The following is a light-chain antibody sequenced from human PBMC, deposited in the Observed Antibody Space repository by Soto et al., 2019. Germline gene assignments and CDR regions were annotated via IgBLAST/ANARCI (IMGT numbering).Light chain of an antibody. CDR1: NNDIGGYNS. CDR2: GVT. Sequence: QSALTQPASVSGSPGQSITISCTGSNNDIGGYNSVSWYQQHPGKAPKLLIFGVTNRPSGVSDRFSGSKSGNTASLTISALQAEDEADYYCSSYAVSGTAFGPGTKVTVL. J-gene: IGLJ1*01. CDR3: SSYAVSGTA. V-gene: IGLV2-14*01.